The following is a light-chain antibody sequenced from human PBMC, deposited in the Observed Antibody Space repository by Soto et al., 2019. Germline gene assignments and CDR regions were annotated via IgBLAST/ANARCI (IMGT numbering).Light chain of an antibody. CDR2: DSS. Sequence: EIVLTQSPATLSLSPGERATLSCRASQSVSSYLAWYQQKPGQAPRLLIYDSSNRAAGIPARFSGSESGTDLALTISSLEPEDFAVYDCQQRSNWPQTFGQGTKVEIK. V-gene: IGKV3-11*01. CDR3: QQRSNWPQT. CDR1: QSVSSY. J-gene: IGKJ1*01.